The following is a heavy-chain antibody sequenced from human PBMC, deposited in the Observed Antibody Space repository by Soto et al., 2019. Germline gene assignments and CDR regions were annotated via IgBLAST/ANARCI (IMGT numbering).Heavy chain of an antibody. V-gene: IGHV1-3*04. CDR2: INTAKDTT. Sequence: QVQLVQSGAEVKKPGASVKVSCKASGYTFTSYAIHWVRQAPGQRLEWMGWINTAKDTTKYSQKFQGRVTITRDTCTTSINMELSSLRPEDTAVYYCARRSSWSCFDYWGQGTLVTVSS. CDR3: ARRSSWSCFDY. D-gene: IGHD6-13*01. J-gene: IGHJ4*02. CDR1: GYTFTSYA.